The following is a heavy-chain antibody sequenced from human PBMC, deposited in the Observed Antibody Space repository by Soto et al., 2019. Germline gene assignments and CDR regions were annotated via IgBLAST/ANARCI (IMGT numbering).Heavy chain of an antibody. J-gene: IGHJ6*02. CDR3: ARSPVLYYYGSGSYYYYGMDV. Sequence: PGESLKISCKGSGYSFTSYWISWVRQMPGKGLEWMGRIDPSDSYTNYSPSFQGHVTTSADKSISTAYLQWSSLKASDTAMYYCARSPVLYYYGSGSYYYYGMDVWGQGTTVTVSS. V-gene: IGHV5-10-1*01. D-gene: IGHD3-10*01. CDR2: IDPSDSYT. CDR1: GYSFTSYW.